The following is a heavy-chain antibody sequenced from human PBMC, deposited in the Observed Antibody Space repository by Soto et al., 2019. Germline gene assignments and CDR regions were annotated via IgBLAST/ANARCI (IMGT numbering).Heavy chain of an antibody. CDR2: IYPDDSQT. J-gene: IGHJ4*02. D-gene: IGHD2-2*01. Sequence: GASLQISCEGLGYRYCEYRCGWERQMPGKGLEWMGIIYPDDSQTRYSPSPQGQVTMSADKSIKTAYLQWGSLRAEDTAVYYCARAGPVVPDYWGQGTLVTVSS. CDR1: GYRYCEYR. CDR3: ARAGPVVPDY. V-gene: IGHV5-51*01.